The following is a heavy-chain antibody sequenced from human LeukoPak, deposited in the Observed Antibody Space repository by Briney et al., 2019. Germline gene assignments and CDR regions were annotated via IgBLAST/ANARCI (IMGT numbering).Heavy chain of an antibody. D-gene: IGHD7-27*01. CDR2: ISGSGGST. V-gene: IGHV3-23*01. Sequence: GGSLRLSCAASGFAFSDFHMSWIRQAPGKGLEWVSAISGSGGSTYYADSVKGRFTISRDNSKNTLYLQMNSLRAEDTAVYYCAKDPLIGGYYFDYWGQGTLVTVSS. J-gene: IGHJ4*02. CDR1: GFAFSDFH. CDR3: AKDPLIGGYYFDY.